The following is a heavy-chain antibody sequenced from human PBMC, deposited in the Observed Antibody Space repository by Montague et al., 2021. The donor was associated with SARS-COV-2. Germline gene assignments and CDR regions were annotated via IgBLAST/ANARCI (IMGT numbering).Heavy chain of an antibody. V-gene: IGHV3-30-3*01. CDR1: GFTFSSYA. CDR3: ARDAAIVVVPAAIQYYYYGMDV. CDR2: ISYDGSNK. Sequence: SLRLSCEAFGFTFSSYAMHWVRQAPGKGLEWVAVISYDGSNKYYXDSXKGRFTISRDNSKNTLYLQMNSLRAEDTAVYYCARDAAIVVVPAAIQYYYYGMDVWGQGTTVTVSS. J-gene: IGHJ6*02. D-gene: IGHD2-2*01.